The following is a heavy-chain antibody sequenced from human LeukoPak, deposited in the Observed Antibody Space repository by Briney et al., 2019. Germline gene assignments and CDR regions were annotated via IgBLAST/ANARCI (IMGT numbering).Heavy chain of an antibody. CDR1: GGSISSSGYS. CDR3: ARDAAAYHYDFWSGYFGYYFDY. D-gene: IGHD3-3*01. V-gene: IGHV4-39*07. Sequence: SETLSLTCTVSGGSISSSGYSWGWIRQPPGKGLEWIGSIYYSGSTYYNPSLKSRVTISVDTSKNQFSLKLSSVTAADTAVYYCARDAAAYHYDFWSGYFGYYFDYWGQGTLVTVSS. J-gene: IGHJ4*02. CDR2: IYYSGST.